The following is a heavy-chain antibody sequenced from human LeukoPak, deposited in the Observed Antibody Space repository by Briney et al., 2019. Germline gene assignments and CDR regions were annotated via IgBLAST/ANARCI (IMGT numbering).Heavy chain of an antibody. CDR2: INHSGST. Sequence: PSETLSLTCTVSGGSISSSSYYWSWIRQPPGKGLEWIGEINHSGSTNYNPSLKSRVTISVDTSKNQFSLKLSSVTAADTAVYYCARDDHWFDPWGQGTLVTVSS. CDR1: GGSISSSSYY. V-gene: IGHV4-39*07. J-gene: IGHJ5*02. CDR3: ARDDHWFDP.